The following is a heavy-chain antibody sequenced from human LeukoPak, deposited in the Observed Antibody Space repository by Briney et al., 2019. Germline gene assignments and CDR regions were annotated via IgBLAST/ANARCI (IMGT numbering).Heavy chain of an antibody. CDR1: GYTVTSYD. J-gene: IGHJ4*02. Sequence: ASVKVSCKASGYTVTSYDINWVRQATGQGLEWMGWMNPNSGNTGYAQKFQGRGTMTRNTSISTAYMELSSLRSEDTAVYYCARELVGARSNFDYWGQGTLVTVSS. CDR2: MNPNSGNT. D-gene: IGHD1-26*01. CDR3: ARELVGARSNFDY. V-gene: IGHV1-8*02.